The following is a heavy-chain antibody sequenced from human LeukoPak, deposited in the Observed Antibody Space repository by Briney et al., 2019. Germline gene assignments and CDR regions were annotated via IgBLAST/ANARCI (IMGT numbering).Heavy chain of an antibody. V-gene: IGHV4-59*01. D-gene: IGHD6-19*01. CDR2: IYYTGRT. Sequence: PSETLSLTCTVSGASISNYYWSWIRQPPGKGLEWIGYIYYTGRTNFNPSLKSRVTMSVDTSKNQLSLKLSSVTAADTAVYYCARAYSSGWGSYYYYYYMDVWGKGTTVTVSS. J-gene: IGHJ6*03. CDR1: GASISNYY. CDR3: ARAYSSGWGSYYYYYYMDV.